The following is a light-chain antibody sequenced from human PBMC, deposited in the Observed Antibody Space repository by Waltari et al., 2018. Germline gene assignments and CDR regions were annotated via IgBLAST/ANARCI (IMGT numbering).Light chain of an antibody. CDR1: PSISKC. V-gene: IGKV3-20*01. CDR3: QHYESLPVT. CDR2: HAS. J-gene: IGKJ1*01. Sequence: EIVLTQSPGTLSLSQGERATLSCRASPSISKCLAWYQQKPGQAPRLLIYHASSRAAGIPDRFSGSGSGTDFSLSISRLEPEDFAVYYCQHYESLPVTFGQGTKVEIK.